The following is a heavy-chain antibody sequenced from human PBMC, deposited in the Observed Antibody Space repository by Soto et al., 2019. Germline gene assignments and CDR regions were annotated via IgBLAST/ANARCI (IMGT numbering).Heavy chain of an antibody. V-gene: IGHV1-69*06. CDR3: ARCRVVPASTESPYGHYRHPIQYLYCMDV. J-gene: IGHJ6*01. CDR1: GGTFGTFP. Sequence: QVHLVQSGAEVRQPGSSVKVSCKATGGTFGTFPITWVRQAPGQGLEWMGGLVPMFGTARYAQKFQARVSITADISASTADLELSSLSSDDPAVYYCARCRVVPASTESPYGHYRHPIQYLYCMDVWGQATPATVS. D-gene: IGHD3-3*01. CDR2: LVPMFGTA.